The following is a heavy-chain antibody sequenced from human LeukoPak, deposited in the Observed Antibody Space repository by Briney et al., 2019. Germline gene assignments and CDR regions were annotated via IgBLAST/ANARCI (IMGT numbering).Heavy chain of an antibody. CDR2: INPNSGGT. CDR3: AREAVTPRIRPVDY. J-gene: IGHJ4*02. Sequence: ASVKVSCKASGYTFTGYYMHWVRQAPGQGLEWMGRINPNSGGTNYAQKFQGRVTMTRDTPISTAYMELSRLRSDDTAVYHCAREAVTPRIRPVDYWGQGTLVTVSS. CDR1: GYTFTGYY. V-gene: IGHV1-2*06. D-gene: IGHD4-17*01.